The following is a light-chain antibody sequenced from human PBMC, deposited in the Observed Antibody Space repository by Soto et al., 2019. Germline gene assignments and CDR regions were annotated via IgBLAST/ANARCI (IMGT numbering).Light chain of an antibody. CDR3: QSYDSSLSAAV. J-gene: IGLJ3*02. V-gene: IGLV1-40*01. Sequence: QSVLTQPPSVSGAPGQKVIISCTGSTSNIGAGYDVHWYQELPGTAPKLLIYSNSNRPSGVPDRLSGSKSGTSASLAITGLQVEDEADYYCQSYDSSLSAAVXXGGTKLTVL. CDR1: TSNIGAGYD. CDR2: SNS.